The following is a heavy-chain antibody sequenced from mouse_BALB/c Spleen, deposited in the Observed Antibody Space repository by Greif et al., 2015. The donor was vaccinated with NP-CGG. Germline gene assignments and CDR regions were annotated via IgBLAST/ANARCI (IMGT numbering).Heavy chain of an antibody. CDR1: GFTFSSYG. Sequence: EVMLVESGGDLVKPGGSLKLSCAASGFTFSSYGMSWVRQTPDKRLEWVATISSGGSYTYYPDSVKGRFTNSRDNAKNTLYLQMSSLKSEDTAMYYCARQDRDAMDYWGQGTSVTVSS. CDR2: ISSGGSYT. J-gene: IGHJ4*01. CDR3: ARQDRDAMDY. V-gene: IGHV5-6*01.